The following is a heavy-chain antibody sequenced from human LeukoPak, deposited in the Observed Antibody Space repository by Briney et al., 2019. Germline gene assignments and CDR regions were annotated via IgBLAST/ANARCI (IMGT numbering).Heavy chain of an antibody. CDR1: GGSISSGGYY. J-gene: IGHJ4*02. Sequence: SQTLSLTCTVSGGSISSGGYYWSWIRQPPGKGLEWIGYIYHSGSTYYNPSLKSRVTISVDRSKNQFSLKLSSVTAADTAVYYCARDRYDFWSSYFDYWGQGTLVTVSS. D-gene: IGHD3-3*01. V-gene: IGHV4-30-2*01. CDR3: ARDRYDFWSSYFDY. CDR2: IYHSGST.